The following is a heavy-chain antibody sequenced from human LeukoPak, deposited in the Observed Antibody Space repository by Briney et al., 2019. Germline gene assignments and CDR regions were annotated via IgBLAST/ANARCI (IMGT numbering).Heavy chain of an antibody. CDR1: GGTFSRSA. CDR3: ARAVDDYVWGSYRPPGH. CDR2: IIPVFGSG. D-gene: IGHD3-16*02. Sequence: SVKVSCKAFGGTFSRSALSWVRQAPGQGLEWMGGIIPVFGSGNYAQQFQGRVTITADESTGTAYMELYSLRSEDTALYYCARAVDDYVWGSYRPPGHWGQGTLVTVSS. J-gene: IGHJ4*02. V-gene: IGHV1-69*01.